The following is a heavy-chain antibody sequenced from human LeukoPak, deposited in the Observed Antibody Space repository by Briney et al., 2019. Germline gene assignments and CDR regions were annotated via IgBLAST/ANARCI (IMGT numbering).Heavy chain of an antibody. Sequence: SETLSLTCTVSGGSISSGGYYWSWIRQHPGKGLEWIGYIYYSGSTNYNPSLKSRVTISVDTSKNQFSLKLSSVTAADTAVYYCARGLRLVRGAHNGMDVWGKGTTVTVSS. CDR3: ARGLRLVRGAHNGMDV. V-gene: IGHV4-31*03. D-gene: IGHD3-10*01. CDR1: GGSISSGGYY. CDR2: IYYSGST. J-gene: IGHJ6*04.